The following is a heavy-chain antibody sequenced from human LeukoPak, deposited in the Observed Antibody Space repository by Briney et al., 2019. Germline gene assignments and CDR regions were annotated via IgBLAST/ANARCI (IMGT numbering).Heavy chain of an antibody. Sequence: GGSLRLPCAASGFTFSSYAMSWVRQAPGKGLEWVSAISGSGGSTYYADSVKGRFTISRDNSKNTLYLQMNSLRAEDTAVYYCATDPSTYYYDSSGYEWGQGTLVTVSS. CDR2: ISGSGGST. V-gene: IGHV3-23*01. CDR1: GFTFSSYA. CDR3: ATDPSTYYYDSSGYE. J-gene: IGHJ4*02. D-gene: IGHD3-22*01.